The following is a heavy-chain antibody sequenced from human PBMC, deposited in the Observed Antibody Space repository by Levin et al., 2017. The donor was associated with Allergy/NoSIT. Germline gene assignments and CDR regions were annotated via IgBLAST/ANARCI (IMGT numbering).Heavy chain of an antibody. Sequence: GESLKISCKASGYTFTGFYLHWVRQAPGKGLEWVGWINPNSGGTNYEQKFQGRITVTRDTSISTAYMELSRLTSDDTAVYYCARDRSGRNDYWGQGTLVTVSS. CDR1: GYTFTGFY. J-gene: IGHJ4*02. CDR2: INPNSGGT. V-gene: IGHV1-2*02. D-gene: IGHD6-19*01. CDR3: ARDRSGRNDY.